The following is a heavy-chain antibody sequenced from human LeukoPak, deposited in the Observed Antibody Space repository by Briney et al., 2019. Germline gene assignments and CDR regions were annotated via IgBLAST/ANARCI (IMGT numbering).Heavy chain of an antibody. V-gene: IGHV1-24*01. CDR1: GYTLTEVS. Sequence: ASVKVSCKVSGYTLTEVSMHWVRQAPGKGLEWMGGFDPEDGETIYAQKFQGRVTMTEDTSTDTAYMELSSLRSEDTAVYYCATDPAQRSYCVGCYYYGMDVWGQGTTVTVSS. J-gene: IGHJ6*02. CDR2: FDPEDGET. CDR3: ATDPAQRSYCVGCYYYGMDV. D-gene: IGHD1-26*01.